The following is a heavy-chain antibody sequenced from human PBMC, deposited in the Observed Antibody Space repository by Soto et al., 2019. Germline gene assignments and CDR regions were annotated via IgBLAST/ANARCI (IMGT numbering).Heavy chain of an antibody. CDR1: GFTFSNYW. J-gene: IGHJ4*02. V-gene: IGHV3-7*05. CDR2: MNQDGSEK. CDR3: ARLITPRVLDS. Sequence: EVQLVESGGGLVQPGGSLRLSCAASGFTFSNYWMSWVRQAPAKGLEWVANMNQDGSEKDYLGSVKGRFTISRDNAKNSLYLQMNSLTTEDTAVYYCARLITPRVLDSWGQGTLVTVSS. D-gene: IGHD1-20*01.